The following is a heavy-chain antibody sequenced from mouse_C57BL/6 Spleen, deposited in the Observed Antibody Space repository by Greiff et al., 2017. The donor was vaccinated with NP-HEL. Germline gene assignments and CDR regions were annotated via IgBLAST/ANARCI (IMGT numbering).Heavy chain of an antibody. CDR3: AKEGYGNYRED. D-gene: IGHD2-1*01. CDR2: IWGDGST. V-gene: IGHV2-3*01. CDR1: GFSLTSYG. Sequence: VKLVESGPGLVAPSQSLSITCTVSGFSLTSYGVSWVRQPPGKGLEWLGVIWGDGSTNYHSALISRLSISKDNPKSQGFLKLNSLQTDDAAADFCAKEGYGNYREDWGQGTTLTVSS. J-gene: IGHJ2*01.